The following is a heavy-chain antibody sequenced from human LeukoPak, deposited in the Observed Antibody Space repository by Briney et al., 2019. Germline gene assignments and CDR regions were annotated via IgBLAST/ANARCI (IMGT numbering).Heavy chain of an antibody. CDR2: IYTMVSA. Sequence: SETLSPTSTLSAGSTSSYSWSWVRQPAGKGRGWIGRIYTMVSANYNPSLKSQVTMSQDTSQNQFSLKLSSVTTADTAVYYCARSAGTGFDYWGQGTLVTVSS. CDR1: AGSTSSYS. CDR3: ARSAGTGFDY. V-gene: IGHV4-4*07. J-gene: IGHJ4*02. D-gene: IGHD6-13*01.